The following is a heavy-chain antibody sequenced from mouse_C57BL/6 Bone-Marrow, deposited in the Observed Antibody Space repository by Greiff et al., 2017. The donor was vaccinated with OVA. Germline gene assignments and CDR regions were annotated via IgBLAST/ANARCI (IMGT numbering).Heavy chain of an antibody. CDR1: GYAFSSSW. J-gene: IGHJ1*03. Sequence: QVHVKQSGPELVKPGASVKISCKASGYAFSSSWMNWVKQRPGKGLEWIGRIYPGDGDTNYNGKFKGKATLTADKSSSTAYMQLSSLTSEDSAVYFCASGELRLFHWYFDVWGTGTTVTVSS. CDR2: IYPGDGDT. D-gene: IGHD3-2*02. CDR3: ASGELRLFHWYFDV. V-gene: IGHV1-82*01.